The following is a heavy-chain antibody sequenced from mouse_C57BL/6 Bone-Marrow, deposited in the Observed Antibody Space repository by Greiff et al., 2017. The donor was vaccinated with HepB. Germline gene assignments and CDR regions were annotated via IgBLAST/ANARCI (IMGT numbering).Heavy chain of an antibody. V-gene: IGHV1-19*01. J-gene: IGHJ4*01. CDR2: INPYNGGT. D-gene: IGHD4-1*01. CDR3: ARPWDVDYYAMDY. Sequence: VQLQQSGPVLVKPGASVKMSCKASGYTFTDYYMNWVKQSHGKSLEWIGVINPYNGGTSYNQKFKGKATLTVDKSSSTAYMELNSLTSEDSAVYYCARPWDVDYYAMDYWGQGTSVTVSS. CDR1: GYTFTDYY.